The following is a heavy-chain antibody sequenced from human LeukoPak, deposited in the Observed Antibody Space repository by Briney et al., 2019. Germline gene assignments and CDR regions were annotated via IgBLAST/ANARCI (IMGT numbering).Heavy chain of an antibody. CDR1: GGSISSYY. D-gene: IGHD6-13*01. CDR3: ARHSVAAAGLNWFDP. J-gene: IGHJ5*02. Sequence: SETLSLTCTVSGGSISSYYWSWIRQPPGRGLEWIGYIYYSGSTNYNPSLKSRVTISVDTSKNQFSLKLSSVTAADTAVYYSARHSVAAAGLNWFDPWGQGTLVTVSS. V-gene: IGHV4-59*08. CDR2: IYYSGST.